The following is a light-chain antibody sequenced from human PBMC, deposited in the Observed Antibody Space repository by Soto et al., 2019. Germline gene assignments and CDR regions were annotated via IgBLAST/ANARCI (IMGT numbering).Light chain of an antibody. V-gene: IGKV3-20*01. CDR2: GAS. CDR3: QQYGNSPIT. CDR1: QSVSSSY. J-gene: IGKJ5*01. Sequence: EIVLTQSPVTLSLSPGEVATLSCRASQSVSSSYLAWYQQKPGQAPRLLIYGASSRATGIPDRFSGSGSGTDFTLTISRLEPEDFAVYYCQQYGNSPITFGQGTRLEIK.